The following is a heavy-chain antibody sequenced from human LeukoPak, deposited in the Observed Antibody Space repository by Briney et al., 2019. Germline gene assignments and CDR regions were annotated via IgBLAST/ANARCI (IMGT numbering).Heavy chain of an antibody. V-gene: IGHV3-30*04. CDR1: GFTFSSYA. Sequence: GGSLRLSCAASGFTFSSYAMHWVRQAPGKGLEWVAVISYDGSNKYYADSVKGRFTISRDNSKNTLYLQMNSLRAEDTAVYYCARGGAAAGIGLGYYYMDVWGKGTTVTVSS. CDR3: ARGGAAAGIGLGYYYMDV. D-gene: IGHD6-13*01. J-gene: IGHJ6*03. CDR2: ISYDGSNK.